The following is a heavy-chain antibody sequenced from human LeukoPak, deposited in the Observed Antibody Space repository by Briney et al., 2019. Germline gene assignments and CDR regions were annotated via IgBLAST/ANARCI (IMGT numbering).Heavy chain of an antibody. CDR1: GFTFSGSA. D-gene: IGHD2-2*01. CDR3: TSRDCSSTSCYRDPTYYYYMDV. V-gene: IGHV3-73*01. J-gene: IGHJ6*03. CDR2: IRSKANSYAT. Sequence: GESLKLSCAASGFTFSGSAMHWVRQASGKGLEWVGRIRSKANSYATVYAASVKGRFTISRDDSKNTAYLQMNSLKTKDTAVYYCTSRDCSSTSCYRDPTYYYYMDVWGKGTTVTVSS.